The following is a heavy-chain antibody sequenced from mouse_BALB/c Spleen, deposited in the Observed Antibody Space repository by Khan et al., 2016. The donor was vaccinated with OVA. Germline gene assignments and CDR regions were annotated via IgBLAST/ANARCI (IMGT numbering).Heavy chain of an antibody. CDR3: ARTGYGSLGY. D-gene: IGHD1-1*01. Sequence: EVKLQESGPELVKPGASVKIPCKASGYIFTDYNMDWVKQSHGKSLEWIGDINPNNGGTIYNQNFKGKATLTVDKSSSTAYMELRSLTSEDSAVYYCARTGYGSLGYWGQGTTLTVSS. V-gene: IGHV1-18*01. J-gene: IGHJ2*01. CDR2: INPNNGGT. CDR1: GYIFTDYN.